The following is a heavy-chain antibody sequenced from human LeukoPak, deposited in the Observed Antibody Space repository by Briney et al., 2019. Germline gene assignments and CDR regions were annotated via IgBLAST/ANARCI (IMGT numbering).Heavy chain of an antibody. CDR1: GGTFSSYA. Sequence: ASVKVSCKASGGTFSSYAISWVRQAPGQGLEWMGGTIPIFGTANYAQKFRGRVTITADESTSTAYMELSSLRSEDMAVYYCATTGDYFYFDYWGQGTLVTVSS. CDR3: ATTGDYFYFDY. J-gene: IGHJ4*02. V-gene: IGHV1-69*13. D-gene: IGHD2/OR15-2a*01. CDR2: TIPIFGTA.